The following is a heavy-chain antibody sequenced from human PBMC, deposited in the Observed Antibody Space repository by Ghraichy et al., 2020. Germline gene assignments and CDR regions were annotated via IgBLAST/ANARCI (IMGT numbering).Heavy chain of an antibody. Sequence: GGSLRLSCAASGFTFSRFYLHWVRQVPGKGLVWVARIDIDGTTTTYADSVKGRFTISRDNAKNTLHLQMNSLRVEDTAVYYCAREEVAGGNWYFDLWGRGTMVTVSS. J-gene: IGHJ2*01. CDR2: IDIDGTTT. V-gene: IGHV3-74*01. CDR3: AREEVAGGNWYFDL. D-gene: IGHD6-13*01. CDR1: GFTFSRFY.